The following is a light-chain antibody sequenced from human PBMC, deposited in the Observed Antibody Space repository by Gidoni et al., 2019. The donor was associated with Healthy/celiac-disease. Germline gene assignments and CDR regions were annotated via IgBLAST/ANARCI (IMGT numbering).Light chain of an antibody. Sequence: DIQLTQSPSFLSASVGDRVTITCRASQGISSYLAWYQQKPGKAPKLLIYAASTLQSGVPSRFSGSGSGTEFTLTISSLQPEDFATYYCQQLNSYPPEYTFGQXTKLAIK. CDR2: AAS. V-gene: IGKV1-9*01. J-gene: IGKJ2*01. CDR3: QQLNSYPPEYT. CDR1: QGISSY.